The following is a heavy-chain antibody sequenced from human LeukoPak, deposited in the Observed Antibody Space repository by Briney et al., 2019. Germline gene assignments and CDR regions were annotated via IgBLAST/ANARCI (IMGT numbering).Heavy chain of an antibody. J-gene: IGHJ5*02. CDR2: IYTRGMT. CDR1: GGSINSGNYY. V-gene: IGHV4-61*09. D-gene: IGHD3-16*01. CDR3: ARVTIPAGATGEKWFDP. Sequence: PSQTLSLTCAVSGGSINSGNYYWSWIRQPAGKGLEWIGQIYTRGMTNYNPSLKSRVTISLDTSKNQLSLSMSSVTAADTAVYYCARVTIPAGATGEKWFDPWGQGRLVTVSS.